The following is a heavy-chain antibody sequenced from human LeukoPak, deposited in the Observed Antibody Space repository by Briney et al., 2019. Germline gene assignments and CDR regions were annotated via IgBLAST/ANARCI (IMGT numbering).Heavy chain of an antibody. Sequence: SGPTLVKPTQTLTLTCTFSGFSLSTSGGGVGWIRQPPGKALEWLAVIYWDDDKRYSPSLKSRLTNTKDTSKNQVVLTMTNMAPVDTATYYCAHRQVAVAGTNWFDPGGQGTLVTVSS. D-gene: IGHD6-19*01. CDR1: GFSLSTSGGG. CDR3: AHRQVAVAGTNWFDP. J-gene: IGHJ5*02. V-gene: IGHV2-5*02. CDR2: IYWDDDK.